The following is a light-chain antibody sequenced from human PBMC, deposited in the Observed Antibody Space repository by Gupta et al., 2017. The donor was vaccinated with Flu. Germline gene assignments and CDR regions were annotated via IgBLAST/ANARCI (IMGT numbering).Light chain of an antibody. J-gene: IGLJ2*01. CDR3: QSYDSSLTGSI. Sequence: QSVLTQPPSVSGAPGQRVTISCAGSNSNIGAGYKVHWYQQLPGTAPKLLIYDNISRPSGVPDRFSGSKSGTSASLAIXGXQAEDEXDYYCQSYDSSLTGSIFGGGTKLTVL. CDR1: NSNIGAGYK. CDR2: DNI. V-gene: IGLV1-40*01.